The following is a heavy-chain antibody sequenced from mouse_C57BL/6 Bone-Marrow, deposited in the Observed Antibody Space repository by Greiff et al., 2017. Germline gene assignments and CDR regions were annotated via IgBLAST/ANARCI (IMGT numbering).Heavy chain of an antibody. J-gene: IGHJ1*03. CDR3: TTPGYCDG. CDR1: GFNIKDDY. CDR2: IDPENGDT. V-gene: IGHV14-4*01. Sequence: EVQLMESGAELVRPGASVKLSCTASGFNIKDDYMHWVKQRPEQGLEWIGWIDPENGDTEYAPKFQGKATITADTSSNTAYLQLSSLTSEDTAVYYCTTPGYCDGWGTGTTVTVSS.